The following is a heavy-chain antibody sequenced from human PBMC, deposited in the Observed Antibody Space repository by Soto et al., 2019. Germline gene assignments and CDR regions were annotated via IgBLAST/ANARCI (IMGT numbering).Heavy chain of an antibody. CDR1: GFTFDDYA. V-gene: IGHV3-43*02. CDR3: AKDSRDYYDSSGYYFDY. Sequence: GGSLRLSCAASGFTFDDYAMHWVRQAPGKGLEWVSLISGDGGSTYYADSVKGRFTISRDNSKNSLYLQMNSLRTEDTALYYCAKDSRDYYDSSGYYFDYWGQGTLVTVSS. D-gene: IGHD3-22*01. J-gene: IGHJ4*02. CDR2: ISGDGGST.